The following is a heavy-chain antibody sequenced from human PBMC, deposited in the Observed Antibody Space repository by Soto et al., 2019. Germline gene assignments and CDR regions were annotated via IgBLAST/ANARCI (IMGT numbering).Heavy chain of an antibody. D-gene: IGHD3-16*01. J-gene: IGHJ6*02. CDR2: MNPNSGNT. CDR1: GYTFTSYD. V-gene: IGHV1-8*01. Sequence: ASVKVSCKASGYTFTSYDINWVRQATGQGLEWMGWMNPNSGNTGYAQKFQGRVTMTRNTSISTAYMELSSLRSEDTAVYYCARDRLLFYYYGMDVWGQCTPVTVSS. CDR3: ARDRLLFYYYGMDV.